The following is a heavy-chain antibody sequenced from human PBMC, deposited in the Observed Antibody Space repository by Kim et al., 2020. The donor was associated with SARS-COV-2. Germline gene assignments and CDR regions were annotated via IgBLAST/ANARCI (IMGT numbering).Heavy chain of an antibody. Sequence: GGSLRLSCAASGFTFISYAMSWVRQAPGKGLEWVSAISGSGGSTYYADSVKGRFTISRDNSKNTLYLQMNSLRAEETAVYYCAKTSRITMVRGVIFDYWGQGTPVTVSS. J-gene: IGHJ4*02. D-gene: IGHD3-10*01. CDR3: AKTSRITMVRGVIFDY. V-gene: IGHV3-23*01. CDR2: ISGSGGST. CDR1: GFTFISYA.